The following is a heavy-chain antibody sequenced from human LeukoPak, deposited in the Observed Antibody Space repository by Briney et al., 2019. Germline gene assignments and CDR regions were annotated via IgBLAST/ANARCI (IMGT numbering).Heavy chain of an antibody. D-gene: IGHD6-13*01. CDR1: GYTFTSYG. V-gene: IGHV1-18*01. CDR2: ISSYNGNT. Sequence: ASVKVSCKASGYTFTSYGISWVRQAPGQGLEWVGWISSYNGNTKYAEEFQGRVTMTTDTSTSTVYMELGSLTSDDTAVYYCVRDRRGVGGAAYAFDIWGQGTMVAVSS. J-gene: IGHJ3*02. CDR3: VRDRRGVGGAAYAFDI.